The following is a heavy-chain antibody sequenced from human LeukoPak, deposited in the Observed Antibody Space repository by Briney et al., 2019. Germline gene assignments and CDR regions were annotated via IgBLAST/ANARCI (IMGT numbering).Heavy chain of an antibody. Sequence: GGSLRLSCAASGFTFSSYAMHWVRQAPGKGLEWVAVISYDGSNKYYADSVKGRFTISRDNSKNTLYLQMNSLRAEDTAVYYCARDRITMIVVDRDHFDYWGQGTLVTVSS. V-gene: IGHV3-30-3*01. CDR2: ISYDGSNK. CDR1: GFTFSSYA. J-gene: IGHJ4*02. D-gene: IGHD3-22*01. CDR3: ARDRITMIVVDRDHFDY.